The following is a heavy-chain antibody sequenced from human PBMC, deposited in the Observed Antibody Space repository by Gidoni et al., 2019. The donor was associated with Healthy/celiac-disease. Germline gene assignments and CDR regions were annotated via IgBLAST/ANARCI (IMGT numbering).Heavy chain of an antibody. J-gene: IGHJ4*02. CDR2: IYTSGST. CDR1: GGSISSGSYY. CDR3: ARESVSDTAMVMDPFDY. Sequence: QVQLQESGPGLVKPSQTLSLTCTVSGGSISSGSYYWSWIRPPAGKGLEWIGRIYTSGSTNYNPSLKSRVTISVDTSKNQFSLKLSSVTAADTAVYYCARESVSDTAMVMDPFDYWGQGTLVTVSS. V-gene: IGHV4-61*02. D-gene: IGHD5-18*01.